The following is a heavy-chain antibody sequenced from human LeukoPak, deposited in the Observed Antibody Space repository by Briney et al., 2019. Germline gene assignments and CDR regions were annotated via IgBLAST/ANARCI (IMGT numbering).Heavy chain of an antibody. CDR3: AKVSVGAYYYYGMDV. Sequence: GRSLSLSCAASGLTFSSYGMDWVRQAPGKGLEGVAVISYDGSNKYYADSVKGRFTISRDNSKNTLYLQMNSLRAEDTAVYYCAKVSVGAYYYYGMDVWGQGTTVTVSS. J-gene: IGHJ6*02. D-gene: IGHD4-23*01. CDR1: GLTFSSYG. CDR2: ISYDGSNK. V-gene: IGHV3-30*18.